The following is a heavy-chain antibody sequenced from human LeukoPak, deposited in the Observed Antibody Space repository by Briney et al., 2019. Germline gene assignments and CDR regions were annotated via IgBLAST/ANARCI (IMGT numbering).Heavy chain of an antibody. CDR2: INHNGEAI. V-gene: IGHV3-48*03. J-gene: IGHJ4*02. CDR1: GFPFSSHV. CDR3: AREWYSSGWEIVDY. Sequence: GGSLRLSCAASGFPFSSHVLSWVRQAPGKGLEWIAYINHNGEAIYYPDFVKGRFIISRDNTKNSLYLQMNSLRAEDTAVYYCAREWYSSGWEIVDYWGQGTLVTVSS. D-gene: IGHD6-19*01.